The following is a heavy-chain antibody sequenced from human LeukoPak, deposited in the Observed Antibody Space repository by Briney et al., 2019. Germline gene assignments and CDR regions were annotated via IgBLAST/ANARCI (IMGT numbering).Heavy chain of an antibody. Sequence: ASVKVSCKASGYTFTGYYMHWVRQAPGQGFEWMGWINPNSGGTNYAQKFQGRVTMTRDTSISTAYMELSRLRSDDTAVYYCASSRSRDCSSTSCYSYGLDYWGQGTLVTVSS. CDR1: GYTFTGYY. CDR3: ASSRSRDCSSTSCYSYGLDY. V-gene: IGHV1-2*02. J-gene: IGHJ4*02. D-gene: IGHD2-2*01. CDR2: INPNSGGT.